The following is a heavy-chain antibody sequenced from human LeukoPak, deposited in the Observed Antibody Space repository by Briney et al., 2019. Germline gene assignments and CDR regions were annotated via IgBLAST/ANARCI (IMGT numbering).Heavy chain of an antibody. V-gene: IGHV3-53*01. Sequence: GGSLRLSCAGSGFAFSNSAMTWVRQAPGKGLEWVSVIYSGGSTYHADSVKGRFTISRDNSKNTLFLQMNTLSAEDTAVYYCARLVGITYFDYWGQGTLVTVSS. CDR2: IYSGGST. CDR3: ARLVGITYFDY. D-gene: IGHD2-15*01. CDR1: GFAFSNSA. J-gene: IGHJ4*02.